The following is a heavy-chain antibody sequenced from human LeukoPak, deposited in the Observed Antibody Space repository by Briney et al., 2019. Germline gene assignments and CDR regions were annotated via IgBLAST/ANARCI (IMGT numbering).Heavy chain of an antibody. CDR1: GFTFSSYG. CDR3: AKDFGFKSVYYYYGMDV. J-gene: IGHJ6*02. D-gene: IGHD3-16*01. Sequence: GGSLRLSCAASGFTFSSYGMHWVRQAPGKGLEWVAVISYDGSNKYYADSVKGRFTISRDNSKNTLYLQMNSLRAEDTAMYYCAKDFGFKSVYYYYGMDVWGQGTTVTVSS. CDR2: ISYDGSNK. V-gene: IGHV3-30*18.